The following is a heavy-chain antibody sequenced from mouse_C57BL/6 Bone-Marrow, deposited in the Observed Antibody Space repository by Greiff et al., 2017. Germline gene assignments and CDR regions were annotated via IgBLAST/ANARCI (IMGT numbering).Heavy chain of an antibody. CDR3: ARYVYTAGGY. CDR2: ICPRSGNT. Sequence: VQLQQSGAELVRPGASVTLSCTASGYTFTSYGISWVKQRPGQGLEWIGEICPRSGNTYYNEKVTGKATLTADKSSSTAYMELRSLTSEDSAVYLCARYVYTAGGYWGQGTLVTVAA. J-gene: IGHJ3*01. CDR1: GYTFTSYG. V-gene: IGHV1-81*01.